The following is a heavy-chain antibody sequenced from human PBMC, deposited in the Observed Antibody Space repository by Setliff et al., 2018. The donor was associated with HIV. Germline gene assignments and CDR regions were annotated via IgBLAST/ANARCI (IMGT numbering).Heavy chain of an antibody. Sequence: ASVKVSCKPPGYSFTNHYMHWVRQAPGQGLEWMGVINPTGGSTRNTQKFQGRVAMTRDTSTSTVYMELSSLRSEDTAVYYCARGAFIGYGWSYFGMDVWGQGTTVTVSS. J-gene: IGHJ6*02. CDR3: ARGAFIGYGWSYFGMDV. CDR1: GYSFTNHY. V-gene: IGHV1-46*01. D-gene: IGHD3-22*01. CDR2: INPTGGST.